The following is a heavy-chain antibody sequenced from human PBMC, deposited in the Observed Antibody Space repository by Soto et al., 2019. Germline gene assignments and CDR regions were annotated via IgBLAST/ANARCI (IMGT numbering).Heavy chain of an antibody. Sequence: GGSLRLSCAASGFTFSNYWVSWVRQAPGKGLEWVANIKQDGSQIYYLDSVKGRFTISRDNAKNSVYLQIDSLRAEDTAVYFCARIGYSSYSLDYWGQGTLVTVSS. CDR2: IKQDGSQI. D-gene: IGHD6-13*01. CDR3: ARIGYSSYSLDY. CDR1: GFTFSNYW. J-gene: IGHJ4*02. V-gene: IGHV3-7*03.